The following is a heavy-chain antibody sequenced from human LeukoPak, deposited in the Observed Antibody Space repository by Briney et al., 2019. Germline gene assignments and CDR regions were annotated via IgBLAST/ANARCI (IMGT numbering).Heavy chain of an antibody. Sequence: GGSLRLSCTASGFTFSSYEMNWVRQAPGKGLEWVSGISGTGGSAYYADSVKGRFTISRDNSKNTLYLQMDSLRAEDTAIYYCAKATSASYWRFDCWGQGTLVTVSS. V-gene: IGHV3-23*01. CDR3: AKATSASYWRFDC. J-gene: IGHJ4*02. D-gene: IGHD2-2*01. CDR2: ISGTGGSA. CDR1: GFTFSSYE.